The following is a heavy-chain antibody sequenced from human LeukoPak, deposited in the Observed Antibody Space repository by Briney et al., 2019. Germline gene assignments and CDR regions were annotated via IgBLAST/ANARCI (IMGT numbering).Heavy chain of an antibody. CDR1: GGSFSGYY. Sequence: SETLSLTCAVYGGSFSGYYWSWIRQPPGKGLEWIGEINHSGSTNYNPSLKSRVTISVDTSKNQFSLKLSSATAADTAVYYCARGRGTNIVVVPAATSRYDYWGQGTLVTVSS. CDR2: INHSGST. V-gene: IGHV4-34*01. CDR3: ARGRGTNIVVVPAATSRYDY. J-gene: IGHJ4*02. D-gene: IGHD2-2*01.